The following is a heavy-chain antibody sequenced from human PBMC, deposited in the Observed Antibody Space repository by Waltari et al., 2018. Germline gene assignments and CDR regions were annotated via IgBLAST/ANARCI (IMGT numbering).Heavy chain of an antibody. CDR2: INPSGGST. V-gene: IGHV1-46*01. CDR1: GYTFTIYS. J-gene: IGHJ4*02. D-gene: IGHD4-17*01. Sequence: QVQLVQSGAEVKKPGASVKVSCRASGYTFTIYSMHWVRQAPGQGLEWMGIINPSGGSTNYEQKFQGRVTMTRDTSTNTFYMEMTSLKSEDTAVYYCARDGSDRTDYAEYYGDYWGQGTLVTVSS. CDR3: ARDGSDRTDYAEYYGDY.